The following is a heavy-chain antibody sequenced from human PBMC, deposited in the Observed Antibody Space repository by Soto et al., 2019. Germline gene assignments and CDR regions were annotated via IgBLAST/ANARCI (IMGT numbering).Heavy chain of an antibody. CDR1: GYSISTGFN. D-gene: IGHD1-1*01. CDR3: DRHSGTGFYQFDP. J-gene: IGHJ5*02. CDR2: IYHSGST. Sequence: SETLSLTCAVSGYSISTGFNWGWIRQPPGKGLEWIGSIYHSGSTYYNLSLKSRVTISADTSKNQISLKLISVTAADTALYYCDRHSGTGFYQFDPWGQGTLVTVSS. V-gene: IGHV4-38-2*01.